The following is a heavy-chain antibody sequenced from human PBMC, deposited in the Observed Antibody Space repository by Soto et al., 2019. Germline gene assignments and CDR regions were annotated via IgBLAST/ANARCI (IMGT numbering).Heavy chain of an antibody. CDR2: IYYSGST. J-gene: IGHJ4*02. CDR3: ARRWGTYFDS. V-gene: IGHV4-59*01. D-gene: IGHD7-27*01. Sequence: QVQLQESGPGLVKPSETLSLTCTVSGGSISSYYWSWIRQPPGQGLEWIGYIYYSGSTNYNPSPRSRVTISVATSKNQFSLRLGSVTAADTAVYYWARRWGTYFDSWGQGTLVTVSS. CDR1: GGSISSYY.